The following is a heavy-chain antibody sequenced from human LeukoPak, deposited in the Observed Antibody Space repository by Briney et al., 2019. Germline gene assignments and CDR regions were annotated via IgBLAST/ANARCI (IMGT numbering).Heavy chain of an antibody. J-gene: IGHJ4*02. CDR2: ISSSSSYI. CDR1: GFTFSSYA. Sequence: PGGSLRLSCAASGFTFSSYAMSWVRQAPGKGLEWVSSISSSSSYIYYADSVKGRFTISRDNAKNSLYLQMNSLRAEDTAVYYCARDPVWGSGWFDYWGQGTLVTVSS. V-gene: IGHV3-21*01. CDR3: ARDPVWGSGWFDY. D-gene: IGHD6-19*01.